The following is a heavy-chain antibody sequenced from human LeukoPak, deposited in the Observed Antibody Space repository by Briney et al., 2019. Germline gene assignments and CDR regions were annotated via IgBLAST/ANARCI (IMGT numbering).Heavy chain of an antibody. V-gene: IGHV4-59*01. CDR1: GGSISSYY. D-gene: IGHD1-26*01. J-gene: IGHJ4*02. CDR2: IYYSGST. CDR3: ARDISGSYYY. Sequence: PSETLSLTCTVSGGSISSYYWSWIRQPPGKGLEWIGYIYYSGSTNYNPSLKSRVTISVDTSKNQFSLKRSSVTAADTAVYYCARDISGSYYYWGQGPLVTVSS.